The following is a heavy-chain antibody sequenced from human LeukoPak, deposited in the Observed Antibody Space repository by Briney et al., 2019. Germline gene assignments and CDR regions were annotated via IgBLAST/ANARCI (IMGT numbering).Heavy chain of an antibody. CDR1: GYTFTSYG. Sequence: ASVKVSCKASGYTFTSYGISWVRQAPGQGLEWMGWISAYNGNTNYAQKLQGRVTMTTDTSTSTAYMGLRSLRSDDTAVYYCARDPVPGIAAAGTADYWGQGTLVTVSS. J-gene: IGHJ4*02. CDR3: ARDPVPGIAAAGTADY. D-gene: IGHD6-13*01. V-gene: IGHV1-18*01. CDR2: ISAYNGNT.